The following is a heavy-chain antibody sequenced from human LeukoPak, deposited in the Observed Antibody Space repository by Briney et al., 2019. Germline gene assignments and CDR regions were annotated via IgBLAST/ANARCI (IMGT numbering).Heavy chain of an antibody. CDR2: ISGSSGTI. Sequence: GGSLRLSCAASGFTFSTYSMNWVRQAPGKGLEWVSYISGSSGTIYYADSVKGRSTISRDNAKNSLYLQMNSLRAEDTAVYYCARRSEFGVLYYMDVWGKGATVTVPS. J-gene: IGHJ6*03. V-gene: IGHV3-48*01. D-gene: IGHD3-16*01. CDR1: GFTFSTYS. CDR3: ARRSEFGVLYYMDV.